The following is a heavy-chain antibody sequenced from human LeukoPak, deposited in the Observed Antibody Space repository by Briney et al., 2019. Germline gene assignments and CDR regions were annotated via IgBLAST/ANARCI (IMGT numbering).Heavy chain of an antibody. V-gene: IGHV4-39*07. D-gene: IGHD2-2*02. CDR2: IYYSGST. J-gene: IGHJ4*02. Sequence: SETLSLTCTVSGGSISSSSYYWGWIRQPPGKGLEWIGSIYYSGSTYYNPSLKSRVTISVDTSKNQFSLKLSSVTAADTAVYYCAREYCSSTSCYILYGAEYFDYWGQGTLVTVSS. CDR3: AREYCSSTSCYILYGAEYFDY. CDR1: GGSISSSSYY.